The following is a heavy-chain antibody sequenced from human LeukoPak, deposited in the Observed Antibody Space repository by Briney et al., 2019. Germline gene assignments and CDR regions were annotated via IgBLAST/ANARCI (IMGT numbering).Heavy chain of an antibody. D-gene: IGHD2-2*01. CDR3: ARDGNQLLAYYYYYGIDV. J-gene: IGHJ6*02. Sequence: ASVKVSCKASGYTFTSYYMHWVRQAPGQGLEWMGIINPSGGSTSYAQKFQGRATMTRDTSTSTGYMELSSLSSEDTAVYYCARDGNQLLAYYYYYGIDVWGQGTTVTVSS. CDR2: INPSGGST. CDR1: GYTFTSYY. V-gene: IGHV1-46*01.